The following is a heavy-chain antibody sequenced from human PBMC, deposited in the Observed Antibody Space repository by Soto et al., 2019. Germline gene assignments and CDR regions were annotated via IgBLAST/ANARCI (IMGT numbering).Heavy chain of an antibody. CDR3: ARAAGRTPLDY. CDR2: IYKNGNA. V-gene: IGHV4-31*03. CDR1: GAPMTSDGYY. J-gene: IGHJ4*02. Sequence: VQLQESGPGLVRPSQTLSLTCTVSGAPMTSDGYYWSWIRQHPGKGLEWIRYIYKNGNAYYNPSLSSRPTISVDTSKNQFSLNLSSVTAADTAVYYCARAAGRTPLDYWGQGTLVTVSS. D-gene: IGHD6-25*01.